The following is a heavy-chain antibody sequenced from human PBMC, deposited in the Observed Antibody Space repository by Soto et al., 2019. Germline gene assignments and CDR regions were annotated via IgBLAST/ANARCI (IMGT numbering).Heavy chain of an antibody. J-gene: IGHJ4*02. CDR3: AKGSSGWYERFDY. Sequence: EVQLLESGGGLVQPGGSLRLSCAASGFTFSSYAMSWVRQAPGKGLEWVSAISGSGGSTYYADSVKGRFTISRDNSKDTLYLQMNSLRAEDTAVYYCAKGSSGWYERFDYWGQGTLVTVSS. D-gene: IGHD6-19*01. CDR2: ISGSGGST. V-gene: IGHV3-23*01. CDR1: GFTFSSYA.